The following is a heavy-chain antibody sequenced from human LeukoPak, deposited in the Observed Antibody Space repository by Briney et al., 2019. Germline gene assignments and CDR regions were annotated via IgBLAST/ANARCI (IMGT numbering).Heavy chain of an antibody. J-gene: IGHJ1*01. CDR3: ARGGWYPESFQH. CDR2: IYYSGST. CDR1: GGSISSYY. Sequence: SETLSLTCTVSGGSISSYYWNWIRQPPGKGLERIGYIYYSGSTNYNPSLKSRVTISVDTSKNQFSLKLSSVTAADTAVYYCARGGWYPESFQHWGQGALVTVSS. D-gene: IGHD6-19*01. V-gene: IGHV4-59*01.